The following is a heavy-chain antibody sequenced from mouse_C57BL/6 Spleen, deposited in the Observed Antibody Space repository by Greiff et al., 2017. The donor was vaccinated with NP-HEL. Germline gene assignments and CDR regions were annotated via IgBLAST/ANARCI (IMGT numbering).Heavy chain of an antibody. CDR3: ARGRVVAPSNYFDY. CDR1: GYTFTSYW. CDR2: IDPSDSET. J-gene: IGHJ2*01. V-gene: IGHV1-52*01. D-gene: IGHD1-1*01. Sequence: QVQLQQPGAELVRPGSSVKLSCKASGYTFTSYWMHWVKQRPIQGLEWIGNIDPSDSETHYNQKFKDKATLTVDKSSSTAYMQLSSLTSEDSAVYDCARGRVVAPSNYFDYWGQGTTLTVSS.